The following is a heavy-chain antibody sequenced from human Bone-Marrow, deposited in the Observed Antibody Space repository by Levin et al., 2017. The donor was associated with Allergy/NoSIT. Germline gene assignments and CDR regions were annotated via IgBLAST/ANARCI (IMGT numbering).Heavy chain of an antibody. D-gene: IGHD5-24*01. Sequence: GGSLRLSCTASGFTFSDHYMDWVRQAPGKGLEWVGRVRNKANSHTTEYTAAVKGRFTISRDDSQNSLYLQMNSLKTEDTAVYYCTRSGNTGYKPHTDWGQGTLVGVSS. CDR1: GFTFSDHY. CDR3: TRSGNTGYKPHTD. J-gene: IGHJ1*01. CDR2: VRNKANSHTT. V-gene: IGHV3-72*01.